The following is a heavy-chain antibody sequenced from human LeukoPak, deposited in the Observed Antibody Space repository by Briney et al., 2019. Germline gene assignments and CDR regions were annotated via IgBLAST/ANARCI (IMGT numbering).Heavy chain of an antibody. J-gene: IGHJ4*02. CDR2: ITSNGNSV. D-gene: IGHD6-19*01. CDR3: ARDGYSSGRGYFDY. V-gene: IGHV3-11*04. CDR1: GFTFSDYY. Sequence: GGSLRLSCAASGFTFSDYYMGWIRQAPGKGLEWVSYITSNGNSVYYADSVKGRFTISRDNSKNTLYLQMNSLRAEDTAVYYCARDGYSSGRGYFDYWGQGTLVTVSS.